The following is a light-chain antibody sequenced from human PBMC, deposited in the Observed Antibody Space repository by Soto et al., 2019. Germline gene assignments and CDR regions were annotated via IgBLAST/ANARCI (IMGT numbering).Light chain of an antibody. Sequence: EIEMTQSPATLSVSPGERATLSCRASQTVSTSLAWYQQKPGRAPRLLIYGASTRASGVPARFSGSGSGTEFTLTISSLQSEDSAVYYCHQYNNWWTFGQGTKVEIK. CDR1: QTVSTS. CDR3: HQYNNWWT. CDR2: GAS. J-gene: IGKJ1*01. V-gene: IGKV3-15*01.